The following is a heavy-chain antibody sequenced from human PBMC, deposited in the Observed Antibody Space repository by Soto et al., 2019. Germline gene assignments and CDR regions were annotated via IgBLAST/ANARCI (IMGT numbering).Heavy chain of an antibody. CDR3: ARREYATSPLDP. J-gene: IGHJ5*02. V-gene: IGHV4-39*01. Sequence: SETLSLTCTVSGGSISSSGYYWGWIRQPPGKGLEWIGNIYYTGSTYYSPSLKSRVTISVDRSKNQSSLKLSSVTAADTAVYYCARREYATSPLDPWGQGTLVTVSS. CDR2: IYYTGST. CDR1: GGSISSSGYY. D-gene: IGHD2-2*01.